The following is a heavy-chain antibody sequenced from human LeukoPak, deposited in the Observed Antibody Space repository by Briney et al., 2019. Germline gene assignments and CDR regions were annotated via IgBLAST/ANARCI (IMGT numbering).Heavy chain of an antibody. V-gene: IGHV3-53*01. CDR1: VFSVSLNY. CDR3: ARVGDHFHWYLDL. J-gene: IGHJ2*01. Sequence: PGGSLTLSCAASVFSVSLNYMNWVRQARGKGLEGVSILYSGSDTYYADSVKGRFTISRDSSKNMLFLHMNSLRAEDTAVYYCARVGDHFHWYLDLWGRGTLVTVSS. CDR2: LYSGSDT. D-gene: IGHD3-3*02.